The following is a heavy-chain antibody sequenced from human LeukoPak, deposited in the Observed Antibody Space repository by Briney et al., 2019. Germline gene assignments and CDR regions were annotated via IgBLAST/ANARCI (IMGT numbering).Heavy chain of an antibody. CDR1: GYTFTSYY. D-gene: IGHD4-23*01. CDR3: ASAAYGGNPIDY. Sequence: ASVKVSCKASGYTFTSYYMHWVRQAPGQGLEWMGIINPSGGSTSYAQKFQGRVTMTRDTSTSTVYMELSSLRSEDTAVYYCASAAYGGNPIDYWGQGTLVTVSS. CDR2: INPSGGST. V-gene: IGHV1-46*01. J-gene: IGHJ4*02.